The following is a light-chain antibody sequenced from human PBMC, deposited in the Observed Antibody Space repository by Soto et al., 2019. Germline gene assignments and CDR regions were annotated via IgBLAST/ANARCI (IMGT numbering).Light chain of an antibody. CDR1: TSNIGSHS. CDR3: ATWDDSLKGV. CDR2: TNN. V-gene: IGLV1-44*01. Sequence: QAVLTQPPSASGTPGQRVSISCSGSTSNIGSHSVNWFQHLPGTAPKLLISTNNQRPSGVPDRFSGYKSGTSASLVISGLQSEDEADYYCATWDDSLKGVFGTGTKVTVL. J-gene: IGLJ1*01.